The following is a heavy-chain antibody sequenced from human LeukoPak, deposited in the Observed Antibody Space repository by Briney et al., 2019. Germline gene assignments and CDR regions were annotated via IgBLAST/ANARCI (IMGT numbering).Heavy chain of an antibody. CDR1: GGSISSYY. J-gene: IGHJ3*02. CDR2: IYTSGST. Sequence: SETLSLTCTVSGGSISSYYWSWIRQPAGKGLEWIGRIYTSGSTNYSPSLKSRVTMSVDTSKNQFSLKLSSVTAADTAVYYCARYYYDFWSGPNDAFDIWGQGTMVTVSS. CDR3: ARYYYDFWSGPNDAFDI. D-gene: IGHD3-3*01. V-gene: IGHV4-4*07.